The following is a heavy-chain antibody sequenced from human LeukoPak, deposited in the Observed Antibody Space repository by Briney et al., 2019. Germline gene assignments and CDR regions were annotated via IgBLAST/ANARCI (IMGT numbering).Heavy chain of an antibody. D-gene: IGHD5-18*01. V-gene: IGHV3-23*01. Sequence: GGSLRLSCAAAGFTFSSYAMSWVRQAPGKGLEWVSGISGSGGSTYYADSVKGRFTISRVNPKNTLYLQMNSLRAEDTAVYYCAKERGYSYGSNWFDPWGQGTLVTVSS. J-gene: IGHJ5*02. CDR2: ISGSGGST. CDR1: GFTFSSYA. CDR3: AKERGYSYGSNWFDP.